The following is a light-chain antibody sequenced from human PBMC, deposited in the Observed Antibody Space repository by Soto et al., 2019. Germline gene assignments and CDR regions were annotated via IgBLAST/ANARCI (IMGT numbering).Light chain of an antibody. V-gene: IGLV2-11*01. CDR1: NSDVGGYNF. J-gene: IGLJ3*02. CDR3: CSYTASDIWV. CDR2: AVS. Sequence: QSALTQPRSVSGSPGQSVTISCTGTNSDVGGYNFVSWYQQLPGKAPKLMISAVSQRPSGVPDRFSGSKSGNTAYLTISGLQADDEADYFCCSYTASDIWVFGGGTKLTVL.